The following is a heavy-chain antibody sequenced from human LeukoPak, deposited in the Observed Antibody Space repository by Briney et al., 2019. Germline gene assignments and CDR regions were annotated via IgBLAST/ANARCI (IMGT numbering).Heavy chain of an antibody. CDR2: INHSGST. D-gene: IGHD2-21*02. CDR3: ARGGGGDWRTHYYGMDV. Sequence: SETLSLTGAVYGGSFSGYYWSWIRQPPGKGLEWIGEINHSGSTNYNPSLKSRVTISVDTSKNQFSLKLSSVTAADTAVYYCARGGGGDWRTHYYGMDVWGQGTTVTVSS. CDR1: GGSFSGYY. J-gene: IGHJ6*02. V-gene: IGHV4-34*01.